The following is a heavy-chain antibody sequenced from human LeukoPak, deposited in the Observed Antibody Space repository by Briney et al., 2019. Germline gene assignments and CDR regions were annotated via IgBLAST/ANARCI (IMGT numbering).Heavy chain of an antibody. D-gene: IGHD6-13*01. CDR1: GGAVSSGAYY. V-gene: IGHV4-31*03. CDR3: ARQAADRYAYYGLDV. CDR2: IYHSGRT. Sequence: PSETLSLTCNVAGGAVSSGAYYWNWIRHHPGKGLEWIGYIYHSGRTNYNPSLKSRISMSVDTSKNQFSLKLTSVTAADTAVYFCARQAADRYAYYGLDVWGQGITVTVSS. J-gene: IGHJ6*02.